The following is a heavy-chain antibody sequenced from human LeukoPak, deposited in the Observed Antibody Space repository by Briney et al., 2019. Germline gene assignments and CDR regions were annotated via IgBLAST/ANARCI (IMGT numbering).Heavy chain of an antibody. Sequence: SETLSLTCAVYGGSFSGYYWSWIRQPPGKGLEWIGEINHSGSTNYNPSLKSRVTISVDTSKNQFSLKLSSVTAADTAVYYCARDYADSSGFDALDAFDIWGQGTMVTVSS. CDR2: INHSGST. D-gene: IGHD3-22*01. CDR3: ARDYADSSGFDALDAFDI. J-gene: IGHJ3*02. CDR1: GGSFSGYY. V-gene: IGHV4-34*01.